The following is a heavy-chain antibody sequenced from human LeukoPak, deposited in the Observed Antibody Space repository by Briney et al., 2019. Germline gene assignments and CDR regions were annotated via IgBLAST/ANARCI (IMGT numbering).Heavy chain of an antibody. CDR2: INSGSRYI. V-gene: IGHV3-21*01. Sequence: GGSLRLSCAASGFTFSTYAMNWVRQAPGKGLEWVSSINSGSRYIYYADSVKGRFTISRDNAKNSMYLQMNSLRAEDTAVYYCARGAAAGATEYFQHWGQGTLVTVSS. J-gene: IGHJ1*01. CDR1: GFTFSTYA. CDR3: ARGAAAGATEYFQH. D-gene: IGHD6-13*01.